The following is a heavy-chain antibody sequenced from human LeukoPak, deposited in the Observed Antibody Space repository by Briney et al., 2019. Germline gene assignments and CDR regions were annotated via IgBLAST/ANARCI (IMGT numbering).Heavy chain of an antibody. Sequence: GASVKVSCKTSGYSFTAFYIHWVRQAPGQGLEWMGWIHPRRGDTNYAQKFQGRVTMTTDTSTSTAYMELRSLRSDDTAVYYCARARMTYGMDVWGQGTTVTVSS. CDR3: ARARMTYGMDV. J-gene: IGHJ6*02. D-gene: IGHD2-15*01. CDR1: GYSFTAFY. CDR2: IHPRRGDT. V-gene: IGHV1-2*02.